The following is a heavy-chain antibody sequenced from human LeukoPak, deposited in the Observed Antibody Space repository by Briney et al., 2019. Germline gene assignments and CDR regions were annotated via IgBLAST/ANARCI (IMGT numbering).Heavy chain of an antibody. CDR1: GGTFSSYA. CDR2: IIPIFGTA. V-gene: IGHV1-69*01. J-gene: IGHJ4*02. D-gene: IGHD6-6*01. CDR3: ARDGLPYSSSSTPSDY. Sequence: ASVKVSCKASGGTFSSYAISWVRQAPGQGLEWMGGIIPIFGTANYAQKFQGRVTITADESTSTAYMELSSLRSEGTAVYYCARDGLPYSSSSTPSDYWGQGTLVTVSS.